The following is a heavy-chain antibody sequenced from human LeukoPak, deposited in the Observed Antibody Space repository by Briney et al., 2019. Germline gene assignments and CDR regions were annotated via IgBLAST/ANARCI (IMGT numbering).Heavy chain of an antibody. CDR2: IYYSGRT. CDR3: ASTEWNYAR. D-gene: IGHD1-7*01. J-gene: IGHJ4*02. V-gene: IGHV4-59*08. CDR1: GGSISSYY. Sequence: SETLSLTCTVSGGSISSYYWSWIRQPPGKGLEWIGYIYYSGRTSYNPSLKSRVTISVDTSKNQFSLRLSSVTAADTAVYYCASTEWNYARWGQGILVTVSS.